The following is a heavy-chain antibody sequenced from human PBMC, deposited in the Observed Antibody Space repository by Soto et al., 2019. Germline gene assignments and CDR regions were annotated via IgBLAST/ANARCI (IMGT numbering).Heavy chain of an antibody. V-gene: IGHV3-53*01. CDR2: IGGGDDI. CDR1: GFTVSSNY. D-gene: IGHD1-26*01. Sequence: GGSLRLSCAASGFTVSSNYMSWVRQTPGEGPEWVSTIGGGDDIFYAESVQGRFIISRDDSRSMMYLQMDNLRVEDTAIFFCAKFSFSYIDIYDPFAVWGQGTVVTVSS. J-gene: IGHJ3*01. CDR3: AKFSFSYIDIYDPFAV.